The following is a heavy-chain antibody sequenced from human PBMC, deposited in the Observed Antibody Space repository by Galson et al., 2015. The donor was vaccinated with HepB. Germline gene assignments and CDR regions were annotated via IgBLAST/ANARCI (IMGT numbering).Heavy chain of an antibody. J-gene: IGHJ4*02. CDR2: ISPYKGVT. CDR3: ARRSMGGFAVD. Sequence: SVKVSCKASGYTFTNYGPNWVRQAPGQRLEWMGWISPYKGVTKYAQNVQGRVTMTADTSTTTAYLELGSLRSDDTAVYYCARRSMGGFAVDWGQGTLVTVSS. D-gene: IGHD1-26*01. V-gene: IGHV1-18*01. CDR1: GYTFTNYG.